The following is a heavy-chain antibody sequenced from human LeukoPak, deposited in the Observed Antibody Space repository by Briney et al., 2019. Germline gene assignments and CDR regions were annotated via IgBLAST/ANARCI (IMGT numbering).Heavy chain of an antibody. D-gene: IGHD3-10*01. CDR2: INRSGTT. CDR3: ARGESYYYASGSSLPLGY. J-gene: IGHJ4*02. Sequence: SETLSLTCAVYGGSFSGYSWTWIRQPPGKGLEWIGEINRSGTTNYNPSLKSRVTISVDTSKNQFSLKLTSVTAADTAVYYCARGESYYYASGSSLPLGYWGQGILVTVSS. V-gene: IGHV4-34*01. CDR1: GGSFSGYS.